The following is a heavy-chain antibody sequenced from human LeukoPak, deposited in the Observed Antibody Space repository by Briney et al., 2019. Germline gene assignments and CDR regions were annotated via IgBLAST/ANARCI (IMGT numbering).Heavy chain of an antibody. CDR1: GYTFTGYY. CDR2: INPNSGGT. Sequence: ASVKVSCKASGYTFTGYYMHWVRQAPGQGLEWMGWINPNSGGTNYAQKFQGRVTMTRDTSISTAYMELSRLRSDDTAVYYCARSEHVLRFLEWLPFDPWGQGTLVTVSS. D-gene: IGHD3-3*01. V-gene: IGHV1-2*02. J-gene: IGHJ5*02. CDR3: ARSEHVLRFLEWLPFDP.